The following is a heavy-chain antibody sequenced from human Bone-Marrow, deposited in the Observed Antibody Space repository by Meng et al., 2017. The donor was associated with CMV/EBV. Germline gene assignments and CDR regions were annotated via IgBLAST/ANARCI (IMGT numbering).Heavy chain of an antibody. Sequence: GESLKISCAASGFPFSSYGVHWVRQAPGKGLEWVAVISFDGSNKYYADSVKGRFTISRDNSKNTLYLQMNSLRAEDTAVYYCARDEGIVVVPAAEFDYCGQGTLVTVSS. CDR3: ARDEGIVVVPAAEFDY. J-gene: IGHJ4*02. V-gene: IGHV3-30*04. CDR2: ISFDGSNK. CDR1: GFPFSSYG. D-gene: IGHD2-2*01.